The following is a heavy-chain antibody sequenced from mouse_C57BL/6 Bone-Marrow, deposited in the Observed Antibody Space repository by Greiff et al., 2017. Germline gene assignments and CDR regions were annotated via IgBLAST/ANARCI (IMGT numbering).Heavy chain of an antibody. CDR1: GFHIKNTY. CDR3: AGGGYLDHY. J-gene: IGHJ2*01. V-gene: IGHV14-3*01. D-gene: IGHD2-2*01. CDR2: IDPANGNT. Sequence: VQLQQSVAELVRPGASVKLSCTASGFHIKNTYMHWVRQRPEQGLEWIGRIDPANGNTKYASKFQGKATITADTSSNTAYLQLSSLTSEDTATYYCAGGGYLDHYWGQGTTLTGSS.